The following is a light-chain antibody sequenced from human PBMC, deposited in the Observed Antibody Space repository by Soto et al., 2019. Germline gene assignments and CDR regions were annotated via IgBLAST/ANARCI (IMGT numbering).Light chain of an antibody. J-gene: IGKJ4*01. V-gene: IGKV3-15*01. CDR2: DAS. CDR3: QQYTNWPRT. CDR1: HIVSNN. Sequence: EIVLTQSPATLSVSPGERATLSCRASHIVSNNLAWYQQKPCQAPRLLIYDASTRATGIPARFSGSGSGTEFPLTISSLQSEDFAVYYCQQYTNWPRTFGGGTKVEIK.